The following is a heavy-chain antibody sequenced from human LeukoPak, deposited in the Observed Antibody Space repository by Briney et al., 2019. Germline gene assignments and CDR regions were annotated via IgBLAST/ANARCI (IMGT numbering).Heavy chain of an antibody. Sequence: GASVKVSCKVSGYTLTELSMHWVRQAPGKGLEWMGGFDPEDGETIYAQKFQGRVTMTGDTSTDTAYMELSSLRSEDTAVYYCATVPSPYDSSGYYLHAFDIWGQGTMVTVSS. D-gene: IGHD3-22*01. CDR3: ATVPSPYDSSGYYLHAFDI. CDR2: FDPEDGET. V-gene: IGHV1-24*01. CDR1: GYTLTELS. J-gene: IGHJ3*02.